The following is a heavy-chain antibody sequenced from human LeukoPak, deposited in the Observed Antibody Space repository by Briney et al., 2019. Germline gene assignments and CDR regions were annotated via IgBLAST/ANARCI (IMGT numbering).Heavy chain of an antibody. CDR3: ARSGNLGGYDYYFDY. D-gene: IGHD5-12*01. Sequence: GGSLRLSCAASGFTFSSYDMHWVRQATGKGLEWVSAIGTAGDTYYPGSVKGRFTISRENAKNSLYLQMNSLRAGDTAVYYCARSGNLGGYDYYFDYWGQGTLVTVSS. CDR1: GFTFSSYD. V-gene: IGHV3-13*01. CDR2: IGTAGDT. J-gene: IGHJ4*02.